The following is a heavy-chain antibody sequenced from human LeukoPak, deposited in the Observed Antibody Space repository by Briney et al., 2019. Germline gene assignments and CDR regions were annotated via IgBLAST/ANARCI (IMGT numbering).Heavy chain of an antibody. CDR1: GYTFTGYH. CDR3: ARADSSGWYDFDY. D-gene: IGHD6-19*01. J-gene: IGHJ4*02. CDR2: INPSGGST. Sequence: ASVKVSCKASGYTFTGYHMHWVRQAPGQGLEWMGIINPSGGSTSYAQKFQGRVTMTRDTSTSTVYMELSSLRSEDTAVYYCARADSSGWYDFDYWGQGTLVTVSS. V-gene: IGHV1-46*01.